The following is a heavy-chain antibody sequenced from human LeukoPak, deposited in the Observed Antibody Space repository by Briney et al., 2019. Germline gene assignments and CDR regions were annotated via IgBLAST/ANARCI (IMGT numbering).Heavy chain of an antibody. Sequence: SETLSLTCTVSGGSISSYYWSWIRQPPGKGLEWIGYIYYSGSTNYNPSLKSRVTISVDTSKNQFSLKLSSVTAADTAVYYCARRIAAAGLSYFDYWGQGTLVTVSS. CDR2: IYYSGST. J-gene: IGHJ4*02. CDR1: GGSISSYY. D-gene: IGHD6-13*01. V-gene: IGHV4-59*01. CDR3: ARRIAAAGLSYFDY.